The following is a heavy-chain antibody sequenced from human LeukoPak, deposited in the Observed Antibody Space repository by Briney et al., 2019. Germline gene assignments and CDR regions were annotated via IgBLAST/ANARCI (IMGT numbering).Heavy chain of an antibody. CDR1: GGSISSYY. D-gene: IGHD6-13*01. J-gene: IGHJ4*01. CDR2: IYYSGST. Sequence: PSETLSLTCTVSGGSISSYYWSWIRQPPGKGLEWIGYIYYSGSTNYNPSLMSRVTISVDTSKNQFSLKLSSVTAADTAVYYCASGYNRSWYDFGYWGHGTLVTVSS. CDR3: ASGYNRSWYDFGY. V-gene: IGHV4-59*08.